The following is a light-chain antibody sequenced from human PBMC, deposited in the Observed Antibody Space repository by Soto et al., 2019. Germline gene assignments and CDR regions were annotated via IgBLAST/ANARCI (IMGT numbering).Light chain of an antibody. CDR2: GAS. CDR1: QSVSSN. J-gene: IGKJ2*02. CDR3: QQYNNWPCT. Sequence: EIVMTQSPATLSVSPGERATLSCRASQSVSSNLAWYQQKPGQAPRLRIYGASTRATGIPARFSGSGSGTEFTLTISSLQSEDFAVYYCQQYNNWPCTFGQGTKLEIK. V-gene: IGKV3-15*01.